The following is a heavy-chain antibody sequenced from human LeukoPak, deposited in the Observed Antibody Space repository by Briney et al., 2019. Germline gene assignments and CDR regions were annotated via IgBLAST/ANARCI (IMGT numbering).Heavy chain of an antibody. J-gene: IGHJ4*02. CDR3: AKTGIFGVVIPFFDY. CDR1: GFTFSSYA. D-gene: IGHD3-3*01. CDR2: IIGSGGST. Sequence: GGSLRLSCAASGFTFSSYAMSWVRQAPGKGLEWVSIIIGSGGSTYYADSVKGRFTISRDNSKNTLYLQMNSLRAEDTAVYYCAKTGIFGVVIPFFDYWGQGTLVTVSS. V-gene: IGHV3-23*01.